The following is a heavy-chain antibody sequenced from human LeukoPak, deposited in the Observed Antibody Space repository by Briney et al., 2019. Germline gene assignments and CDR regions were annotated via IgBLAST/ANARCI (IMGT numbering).Heavy chain of an antibody. CDR2: IRYDGSNK. Sequence: GGSLRLSCAASGFTFSSYGMHWVRQAPGKGLEWVAFIRYDGSNKYYADSVKGRFTISRDNSKNTLYLQMNSLRAEDTAVYYCAKVSGGRFGEFTIDYWGQGTLVTVSS. V-gene: IGHV3-30*02. CDR3: AKVSGGRFGEFTIDY. CDR1: GFTFSSYG. D-gene: IGHD3-10*01. J-gene: IGHJ4*02.